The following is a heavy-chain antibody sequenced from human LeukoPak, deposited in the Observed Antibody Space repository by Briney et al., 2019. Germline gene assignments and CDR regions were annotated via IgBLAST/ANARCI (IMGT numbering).Heavy chain of an antibody. CDR2: IRSDGSIK. J-gene: IGHJ4*02. Sequence: PGGSLRLSSVASGFTFSTYGMHWVRQAPGKGLEWVAFIRSDGSIKYYADFVKGRFTISRDNSKNTLYLQMNSLRAEDTAVYYCAKGWDRRVVCSGGGCYSHFDYWGQGTLVTVSS. D-gene: IGHD2-15*01. CDR1: GFTFSTYG. CDR3: AKGWDRRVVCSGGGCYSHFDY. V-gene: IGHV3-30*02.